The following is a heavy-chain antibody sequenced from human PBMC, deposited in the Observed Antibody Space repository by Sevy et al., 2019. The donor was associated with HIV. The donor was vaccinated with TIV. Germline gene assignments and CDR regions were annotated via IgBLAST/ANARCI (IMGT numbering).Heavy chain of an antibody. CDR3: ARSMAVSRGLDSLDM. Sequence: GGSLRLSCVASGFTFRTYSMNWVRQAPGKGLEWVSSISSSGNYKYYADSVKGRITMSRDNAKSSVSLQINSLTTEDTALYYCARSMAVSRGLDSLDMWGQGTMVTVSS. CDR1: GFTFRTYS. V-gene: IGHV3-21*01. CDR2: ISSSGNYK. J-gene: IGHJ3*02. D-gene: IGHD3-10*01.